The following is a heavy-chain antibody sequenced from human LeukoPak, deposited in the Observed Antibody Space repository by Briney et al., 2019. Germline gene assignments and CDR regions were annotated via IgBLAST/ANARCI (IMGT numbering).Heavy chain of an antibody. Sequence: GASVKVSCKASGYTFTSYGISWVRQAPGQRLEWMGWISAYNGNTNYAQKLQGRVTMTTDTSTSTAYMELRSLRSDDTAVYYCAREGIVVVPAATQYYYYYGMDVWGQGTTVTVSS. D-gene: IGHD2-2*01. J-gene: IGHJ6*02. V-gene: IGHV1-18*01. CDR1: GYTFTSYG. CDR2: ISAYNGNT. CDR3: AREGIVVVPAATQYYYYYGMDV.